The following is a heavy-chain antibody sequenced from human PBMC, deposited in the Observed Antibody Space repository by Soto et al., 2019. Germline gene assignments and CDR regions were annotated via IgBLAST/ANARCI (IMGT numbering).Heavy chain of an antibody. D-gene: IGHD4-17*01. CDR1: GFTFSSYG. Sequence: PGWSLILSCAASGFTFSSYGMHWVRQAPGKGLEWVAVISYDGSNKYYADSVKGRFTISRDNSKNTLYLQMNSLRAEDTAVYYCANTTVQVDYWGQGNLVTVSS. CDR2: ISYDGSNK. V-gene: IGHV3-30*18. J-gene: IGHJ4*02. CDR3: ANTTVQVDY.